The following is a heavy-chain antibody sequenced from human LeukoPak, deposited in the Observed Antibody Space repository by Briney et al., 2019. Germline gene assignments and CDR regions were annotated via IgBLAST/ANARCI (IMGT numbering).Heavy chain of an antibody. J-gene: IGHJ5*02. CDR2: IYYSGST. CDR3: ARYRGGATTQNWFDP. CDR1: GGSISSGDYY. V-gene: IGHV4-30-4*01. D-gene: IGHD1-26*01. Sequence: SETLSLTCTVSGGSISSGDYYWSWIRQPPGKGLEWIGYIYYSGSTYYNPSLKSRVTISVDTSKNQFSLKLSSVTAADTAVYYCARYRGGATTQNWFDPWGQGTLVTVSS.